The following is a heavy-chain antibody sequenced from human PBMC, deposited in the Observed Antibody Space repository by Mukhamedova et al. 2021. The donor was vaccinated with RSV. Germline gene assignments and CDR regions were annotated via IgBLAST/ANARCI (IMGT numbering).Heavy chain of an antibody. D-gene: IGHD2-15*01. CDR2: GATI. V-gene: IGHV3-23*01. J-gene: IGHJ4*02. Sequence: GATIYYADSVKGRFTISRDNSKNTLYLQMNSLRAEDTAVYYCAKKAAIAATRFFFDNWGQGTLVTVPS. CDR3: AKKAAIAATRFFFDN.